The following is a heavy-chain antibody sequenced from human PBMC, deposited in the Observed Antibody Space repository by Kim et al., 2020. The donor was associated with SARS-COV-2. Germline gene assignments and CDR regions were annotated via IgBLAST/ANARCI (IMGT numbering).Heavy chain of an antibody. V-gene: IGHV4-34*01. Sequence: SETLSLTCAVYGGSFSGYYWSWIRQPPGKGLEWIGEINHSGSTNYNPSLKSRVTISVDTSKNQFSLKLSSVTAADTAVYYCARRRYSSSWYGRGYYFDYWGQGTLVTVSS. CDR1: GGSFSGYY. CDR2: INHSGST. CDR3: ARRRYSSSWYGRGYYFDY. J-gene: IGHJ4*02. D-gene: IGHD6-13*01.